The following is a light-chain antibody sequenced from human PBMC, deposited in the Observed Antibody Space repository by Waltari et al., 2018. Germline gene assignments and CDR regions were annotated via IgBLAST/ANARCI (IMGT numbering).Light chain of an antibody. CDR1: GGSFATNY. V-gene: IGLV6-57*02. CDR3: QSYDGDRSWV. Sequence: FILTQSHSVSESPGRTVTISCSGSGGSFATNYVQWYQQRPGSAPTTVIYADNQRPPGVPVRFSGSVDSSSNSASLTISGLQTEDEADYYCQSYDGDRSWVFGGGTKLTVL. J-gene: IGLJ3*02. CDR2: ADN.